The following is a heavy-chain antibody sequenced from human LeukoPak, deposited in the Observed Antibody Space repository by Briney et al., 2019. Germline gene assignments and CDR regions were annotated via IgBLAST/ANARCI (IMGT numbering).Heavy chain of an antibody. V-gene: IGHV1-8*01. CDR3: ARVMAYYDFWSGCYSDP. Sequence: GSVKVSCKASGYTFTSYDINWVRHATGQGREWMGWINTNSANTSYAQKFQGRVTMTRNTSISTAYMELSSLRSEGTAVYYCARVMAYYDFWSGCYSDPWGQGTLVTVSS. CDR2: INTNSANT. D-gene: IGHD3-3*01. CDR1: GYTFTSYD. J-gene: IGHJ5*02.